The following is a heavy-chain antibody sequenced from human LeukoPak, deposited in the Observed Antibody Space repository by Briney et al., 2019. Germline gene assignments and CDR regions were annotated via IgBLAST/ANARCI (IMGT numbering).Heavy chain of an antibody. CDR2: ISSSSRSYI. CDR3: AREHSGYDFPGRDYYYMDV. Sequence: GGSLRLSCAASGFTFSSYSMNWVRQAPGKGLEWVPSISSSSRSYIYYADSVKGRFTISRDNAKNSLYLQMNSLRAEDTAVYYCAREHSGYDFPGRDYYYMDVWGKGTTVTVSS. J-gene: IGHJ6*03. CDR1: GFTFSSYS. D-gene: IGHD5-12*01. V-gene: IGHV3-21*01.